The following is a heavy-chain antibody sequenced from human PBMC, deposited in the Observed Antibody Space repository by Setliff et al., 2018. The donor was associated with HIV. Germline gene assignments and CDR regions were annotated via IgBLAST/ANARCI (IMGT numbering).Heavy chain of an antibody. CDR3: ARHVRARWFDP. Sequence: SETLSLTCTVSDGSISSISYYWGWIRRPPGKGLEWIGSIHYSGNTYYSPSVNSRVTISVDTSKNQFSLILTSVTAADTAVYYCARHVRARWFDPWGQGTLVTVSS. CDR2: IHYSGNT. J-gene: IGHJ5*02. CDR1: DGSISSISYY. V-gene: IGHV4-39*01.